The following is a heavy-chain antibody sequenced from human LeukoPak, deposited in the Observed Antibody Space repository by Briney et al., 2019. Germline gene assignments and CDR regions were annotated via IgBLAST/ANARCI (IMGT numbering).Heavy chain of an antibody. J-gene: IGHJ4*02. Sequence: PGGSLILSCAASGFTFRGYSMNWVRQAPGKGLEWVSSISSYNDYIYYADSVKGRFTISRDNAKNSLYLEMNSLRAEDTAVYYCARDGAYCTKGVCYLDYRGQGTLVTVSS. V-gene: IGHV3-21*01. CDR3: ARDGAYCTKGVCYLDY. CDR2: ISSYNDYI. D-gene: IGHD2-8*01. CDR1: GFTFRGYS.